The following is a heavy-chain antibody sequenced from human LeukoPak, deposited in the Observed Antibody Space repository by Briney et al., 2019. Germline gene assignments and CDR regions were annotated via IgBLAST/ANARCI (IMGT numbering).Heavy chain of an antibody. CDR2: IYYSGST. Sequence: SETLSLTCTVSGGSISSSSYYWGWIRQPPGKGLEWIGSIYYSGSTYYNPSLKSRVTISVDTSKNQFSLKLSSVTAADTAVYYCARGTYVAGTGFVATYGFDPWGQGTLVTVSS. D-gene: IGHD1-7*01. J-gene: IGHJ5*02. CDR1: GGSISSSSYY. V-gene: IGHV4-39*01. CDR3: ARGTYVAGTGFVATYGFDP.